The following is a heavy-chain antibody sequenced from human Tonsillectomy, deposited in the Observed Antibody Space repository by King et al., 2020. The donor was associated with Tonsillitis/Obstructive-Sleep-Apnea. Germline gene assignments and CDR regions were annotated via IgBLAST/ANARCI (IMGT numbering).Heavy chain of an antibody. CDR2: INNNTGNP. D-gene: IGHD6-13*01. CDR1: VYTFTSYA. Sequence: QLVQSGSELKKPGASVKVFFKASVYTFTSYAMNWVRQAPGQGLEWMGWINNNTGNPPYAQCFLGRFVFSLETPASTAYLHIISLKADDAAVYYCARGRGAAAGIAGYSYYYMDVWGTGTTVTVSS. CDR3: ARGRGAAAGIAGYSYYYMDV. J-gene: IGHJ6*03. V-gene: IGHV7-4-1*02.